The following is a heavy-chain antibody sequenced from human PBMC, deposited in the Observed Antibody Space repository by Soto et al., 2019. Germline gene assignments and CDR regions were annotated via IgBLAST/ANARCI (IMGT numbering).Heavy chain of an antibody. CDR3: ASKTI. J-gene: IGHJ4*02. Sequence: GGSLRLSCAASGFTFRSYWMSWVRQAPGKGLEWVANIKEDGSEKYYVDSVTGRFTISRDNAKNSLYLQMNSLRVDDTAVYYCASKTIWGQGTLVTVSS. V-gene: IGHV3-7*03. CDR1: GFTFRSYW. CDR2: IKEDGSEK.